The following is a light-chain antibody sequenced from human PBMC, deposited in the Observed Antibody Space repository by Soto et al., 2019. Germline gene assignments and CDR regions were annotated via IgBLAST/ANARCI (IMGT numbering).Light chain of an antibody. CDR3: QQYNKWPQT. J-gene: IGKJ1*01. Sequence: EVAMTHSPSTLSASAGERAGLSYWASQSVGSNLAWYQQKPGQAPRLLIYAASTRATGIPAKFSASGSGTEFTLTISSLQSEDFAVYYCQQYNKWPQTFGQGTKVDIK. CDR1: QSVGSN. CDR2: AAS. V-gene: IGKV3-15*01.